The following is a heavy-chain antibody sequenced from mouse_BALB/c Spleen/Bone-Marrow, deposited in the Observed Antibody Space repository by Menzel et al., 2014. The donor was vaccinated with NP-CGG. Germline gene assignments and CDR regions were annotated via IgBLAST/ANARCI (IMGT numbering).Heavy chain of an antibody. CDR3: AREPYDGPLCDD. Sequence: EVQLQQSGPGLVKPSQSLSLTCSVTGYSITSGNYWNWIRQFPGNKLEWMGYISYDGSNNYNPSLKNRISITRDTSKNQVFLKLNSVTTEDTATYYCAREPYDGPLCDDWGQGTTLTVS. J-gene: IGHJ2*01. D-gene: IGHD2-3*01. CDR1: GYSITSGNY. V-gene: IGHV3-6*02. CDR2: ISYDGSN.